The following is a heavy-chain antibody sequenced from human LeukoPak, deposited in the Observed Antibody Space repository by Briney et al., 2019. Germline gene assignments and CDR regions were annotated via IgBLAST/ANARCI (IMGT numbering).Heavy chain of an antibody. CDR1: GYTFTVYY. CDR2: INPNSGGT. J-gene: IGHJ6*04. CDR3: ARGGRSYYDFWSGYLDVDV. D-gene: IGHD3-3*01. V-gene: IGHV1-2*02. Sequence: ASVTVSFKASGYTFTVYYMHWVRQAPGQGLEWMGWINPNSGGTNYAQKFQGRVTMTRDTSISTAYMELSRLRSDDTAVYYCARGGRSYYDFWSGYLDVDVWGKGTTVTVSS.